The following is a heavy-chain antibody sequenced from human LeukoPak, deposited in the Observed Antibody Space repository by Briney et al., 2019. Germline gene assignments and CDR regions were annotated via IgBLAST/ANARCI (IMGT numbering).Heavy chain of an antibody. CDR3: AKDLMGATDY. CDR2: ISYDGSNK. D-gene: IGHD1-26*01. J-gene: IGHJ4*02. CDR1: GFTFSSYA. V-gene: IGHV3-30*04. Sequence: GGSLRLSCAASGFTFSSYAMHWVRQAPGKGLEWVAVISYDGSNKYYADSVKGRFTISRDNSKNTLYLQMNSLRAEDTAVYYCAKDLMGATDYWGQGTLVTVSS.